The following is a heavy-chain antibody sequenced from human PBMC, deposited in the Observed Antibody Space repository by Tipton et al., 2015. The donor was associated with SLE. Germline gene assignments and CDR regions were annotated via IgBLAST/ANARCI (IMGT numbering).Heavy chain of an antibody. V-gene: IGHV4-31*03. J-gene: IGHJ5*02. D-gene: IGHD2-2*01. Sequence: TLSLTCTVSGGSISSGGYYWSWIRQHPGKGLEWIGYIYYSGSTYYNPSLKSRVPISVDTSKNQFSLKLSSVTAADTAVYYCAAHGVVVPAAPKDWFAPWGQGTLVPVSS. CDR3: AAHGVVVPAAPKDWFAP. CDR2: IYYSGST. CDR1: GGSISSGGYY.